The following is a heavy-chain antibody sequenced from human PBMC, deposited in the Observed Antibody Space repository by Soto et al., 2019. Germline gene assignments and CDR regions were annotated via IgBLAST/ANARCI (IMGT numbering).Heavy chain of an antibody. CDR1: GFTFSSYG. J-gene: IGHJ4*02. D-gene: IGHD3-22*01. V-gene: IGHV3-33*01. Sequence: VQLVESGGGVVQPGRSLRLSCAASGFTFSSYGMHWVRQAPGKGLEWVAVIWYDGSYKYYADSVKGRFTISRDNSDNTLYLQMNSLRAEDTAVYYCASDPPSPMIAKSHLFSWGQGTLVTVSS. CDR3: ASDPPSPMIAKSHLFS. CDR2: IWYDGSYK.